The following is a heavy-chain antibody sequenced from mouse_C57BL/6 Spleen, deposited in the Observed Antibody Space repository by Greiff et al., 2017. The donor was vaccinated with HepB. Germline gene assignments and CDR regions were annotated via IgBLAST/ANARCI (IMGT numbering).Heavy chain of an antibody. J-gene: IGHJ2*01. CDR1: GFTFSSYA. Sequence: EVKLMESGGGLVKPGGSLKLSCAASGFTFSSYAMSWVRQTPEKRLEWVATISDGGSYTYYPDNVKGRFTISRDNAKNNLYPQMSHLKSEDTAMYYCARDYYGSSSALDYWGQGTTLTVSS. CDR3: ARDYYGSSSALDY. D-gene: IGHD1-1*01. V-gene: IGHV5-4*01. CDR2: ISDGGSYT.